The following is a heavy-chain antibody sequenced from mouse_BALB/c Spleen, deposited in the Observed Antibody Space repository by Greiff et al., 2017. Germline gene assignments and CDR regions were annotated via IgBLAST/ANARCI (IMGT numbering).Heavy chain of an antibody. Sequence: QVQLKQSGAELVRPGTSVKVSCKASGYAFTNYLIEWVKQRPGQGLEWIGVINPGSGGTNYNEKFKGKATLTADKSSSTAYMQLSSLTSDDSAVYFCARWGGSSLYYFDYWGQGTTLTVSS. V-gene: IGHV1-54*01. D-gene: IGHD1-1*01. CDR2: INPGSGGT. CDR3: ARWGGSSLYYFDY. J-gene: IGHJ2*01. CDR1: GYAFTNYL.